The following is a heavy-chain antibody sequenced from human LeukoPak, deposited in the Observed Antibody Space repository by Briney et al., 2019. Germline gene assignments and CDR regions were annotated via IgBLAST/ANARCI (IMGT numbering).Heavy chain of an antibody. CDR1: GFTFSSYA. J-gene: IGHJ6*02. CDR3: ARDKTANTMIVVVKTPYGMDV. D-gene: IGHD3-22*01. V-gene: IGHV3-30-3*01. CDR2: ISYDGSNK. Sequence: PGRSLRLSCAASGFTFSSYAMHWVRQAPGKGLERVAVISYDGSNKYYADSVKGRFTISRDNSKNTLYLQMNSLRAEDTAVYYCARDKTANTMIVVVKTPYGMDVWGQGTTVTVSS.